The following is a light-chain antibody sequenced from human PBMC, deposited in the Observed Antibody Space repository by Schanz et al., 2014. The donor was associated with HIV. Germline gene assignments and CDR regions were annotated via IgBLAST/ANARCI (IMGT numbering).Light chain of an antibody. CDR3: GTWDSSLNAVV. Sequence: QSVLTQPPSLSGAPGQRISLSCNGSSSNIGAGYDVHWYQHFPGTAPRLLIYDNNKRPSGIPDRFSGSKSGTSATLGITGLQTGDEADYYCGTWDSSLNAVVFGGGTKLTVL. CDR1: SSNIGAGYD. V-gene: IGLV1-51*01. CDR2: DNN. J-gene: IGLJ2*01.